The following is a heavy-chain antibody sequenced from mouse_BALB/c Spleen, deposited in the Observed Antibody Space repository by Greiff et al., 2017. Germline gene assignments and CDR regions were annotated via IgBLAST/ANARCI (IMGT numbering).Heavy chain of an antibody. CDR3: ASRYYGSSYDAMDY. J-gene: IGHJ4*01. D-gene: IGHD1-1*01. CDR1: GFTFSSFG. CDR2: ISSGSSTI. Sequence: EVQRVESGGGLVQPGGSRKLSCAASGFTFSSFGMHWVRQAPEKGLEWVAYISSGSSTIYYADTVKGRFTISRDNPKNTLFLQMTSLRSEDTAMYYCASRYYGSSYDAMDYWGQGTSVTVSS. V-gene: IGHV5-17*02.